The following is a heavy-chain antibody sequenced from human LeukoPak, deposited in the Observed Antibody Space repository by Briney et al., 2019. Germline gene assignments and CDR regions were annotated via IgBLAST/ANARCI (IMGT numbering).Heavy chain of an antibody. J-gene: IGHJ4*02. CDR1: GFTFSCYA. CDR3: AKDTFSSSWYWGMFDY. CDR2: ISGSGGST. V-gene: IGHV3-23*01. D-gene: IGHD6-13*01. Sequence: GGSLRLSCAASGFTFSCYAMSWVRQAPGKGLEWVSAISGSGGSTYYADSMKGRFTISRDNSKNTLYLQMNSLRAEDTAVYYCAKDTFSSSWYWGMFDYWGQGTLVSVSS.